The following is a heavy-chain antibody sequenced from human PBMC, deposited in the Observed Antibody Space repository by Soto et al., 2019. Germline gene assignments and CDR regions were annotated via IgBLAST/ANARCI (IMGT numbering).Heavy chain of an antibody. V-gene: IGHV3-30*03. J-gene: IGHJ4*02. CDR1: GFAFGGFG. CDR3: ARGGDGLDY. CDR2: TSSDGSNK. Sequence: QVQLVESGGGVVRPGKSLTLSCTGSGFAFGGFGIHGVRQSPGKGLEWLAMTSSDGSNKYLADSVKGRFTVSRDMSRTTVFRQRDNLSLEDTAVCYCARGGDGLDYWGRGALVTVSS. D-gene: IGHD3-16*01.